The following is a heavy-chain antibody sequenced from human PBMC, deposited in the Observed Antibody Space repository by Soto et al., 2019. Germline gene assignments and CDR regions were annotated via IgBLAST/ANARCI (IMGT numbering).Heavy chain of an antibody. J-gene: IGHJ4*02. Sequence: QLQLQESGPGLVKPSETLSLTCTVSGGSISSSSYYWGWIRQPPGKGLEWIGSIYYSGSTYYNPSLKSRVTISVDTSKNQFSLKLSSVTAADTAVYYCARWLTQWDNDYWGQGTLVTVSS. V-gene: IGHV4-39*01. CDR3: ARWLTQWDNDY. CDR1: GGSISSSSYY. CDR2: IYYSGST. D-gene: IGHD1-26*01.